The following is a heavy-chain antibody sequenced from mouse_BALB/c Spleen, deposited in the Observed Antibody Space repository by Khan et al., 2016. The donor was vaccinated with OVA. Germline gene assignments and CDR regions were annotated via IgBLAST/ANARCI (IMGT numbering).Heavy chain of an antibody. CDR2: ISCYNGAT. V-gene: IGHV1S34*01. CDR1: GYSFTGYY. D-gene: IGHD4-1*01. Sequence: LVKPGASVKISCKASGYSFTGYYMHWVKQSHGKSLEWIGYISCYNGATRYNQKFKGKATFTVDTSSSTAYMQFNSLTSEDSAVYYCASEWELGLAMDYWGQGTSVTVSS. CDR3: ASEWELGLAMDY. J-gene: IGHJ4*01.